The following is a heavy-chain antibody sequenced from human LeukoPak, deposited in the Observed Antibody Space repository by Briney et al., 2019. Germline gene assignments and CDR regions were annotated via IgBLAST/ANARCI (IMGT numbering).Heavy chain of an antibody. CDR3: AKDRGTSWYGAFDI. CDR1: GFTFSNYA. J-gene: IGHJ3*02. D-gene: IGHD6-13*01. V-gene: IGHV3-23*01. CDR2: ITAGGGNT. Sequence: GGSLRLSCAASGFTFSNYAMTWVRQAPGKGLGWVSTITAGGGNTYYADSVKGRFSMSRDNSKNTLYLQLSSLRAEDTAVYYCAKDRGTSWYGAFDIWGQGTMVTVSS.